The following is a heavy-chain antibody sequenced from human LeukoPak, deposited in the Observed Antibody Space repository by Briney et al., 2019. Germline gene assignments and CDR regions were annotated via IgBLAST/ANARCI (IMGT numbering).Heavy chain of an antibody. J-gene: IGHJ3*01. Sequence: QPGGSLRLSCAGSGFMFSKYWMTWVRQAPGKGLEWVANIRQDGIRQYYLDSVEGRFSMSRDNAQNSLFLQINNLRVEDTAIYYCVRDDDYERDDIWYDALDVWGPGTRVTVSS. V-gene: IGHV3-7*01. CDR2: IRQDGIRQ. CDR3: VRDDDYERDDIWYDALDV. D-gene: IGHD3-22*01. CDR1: GFMFSKYW.